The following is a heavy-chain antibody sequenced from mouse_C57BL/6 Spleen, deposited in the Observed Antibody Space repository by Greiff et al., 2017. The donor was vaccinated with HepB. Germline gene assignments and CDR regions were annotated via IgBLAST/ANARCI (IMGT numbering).Heavy chain of an antibody. D-gene: IGHD2-2*01. Sequence: EVKLVESGEGLVKPGGSLKLSCAASGFTFSSYAMSWVRQTPEKRLEWVAYISSGGDYIYYADTVKGRFTLSRDNARNTLYLQMSSLKSEDTAIYYCTRGSSMVTTGGYFDYWGQGTTLTVSS. V-gene: IGHV5-9-1*02. CDR1: GFTFSSYA. CDR2: ISSGGDYI. CDR3: TRGSSMVTTGGYFDY. J-gene: IGHJ2*01.